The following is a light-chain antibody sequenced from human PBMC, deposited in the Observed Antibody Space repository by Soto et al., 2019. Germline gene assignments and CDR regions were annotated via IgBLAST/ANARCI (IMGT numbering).Light chain of an antibody. CDR1: SSDVGGYNY. CDR3: SSYSGSINFVV. Sequence: QSALTQPPSASGSPGQSVTISCTGTSSDVGGYNYVSWYQQHPGKAPKLMIYEVTKRPSGVPDRFSGSKSGNTASLTVSGLQTDDEADYYCSSYSGSINFVVFGGWTKVTVL. V-gene: IGLV2-8*01. CDR2: EVT. J-gene: IGLJ2*01.